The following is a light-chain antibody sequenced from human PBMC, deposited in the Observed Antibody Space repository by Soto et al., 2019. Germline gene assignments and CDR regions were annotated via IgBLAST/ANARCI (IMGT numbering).Light chain of an antibody. CDR3: QQYCSSPV. CDR2: GAS. Sequence: EIVLTQSPGTLSLSPGERATLSCRASQSVSSSYLAWYQQKPGQAPRLLIYGASSRATGIPDRFSGSGSGTDFPLTISRLEPEDFAVYYCQQYCSSPVFGQVTRLEIK. J-gene: IGKJ5*01. CDR1: QSVSSSY. V-gene: IGKV3-20*01.